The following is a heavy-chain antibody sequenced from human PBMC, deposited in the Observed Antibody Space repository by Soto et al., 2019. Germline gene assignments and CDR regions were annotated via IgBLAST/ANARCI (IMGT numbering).Heavy chain of an antibody. CDR2: ISGSGQTT. CDR3: AKSRGDSWTTYFFDY. D-gene: IGHD4-4*01. Sequence: PVGPMRLSCAASGFNFSSYSLSWLRQAPGKGLEWVSGISGSGQTTHYRDSVKGRFTISRDNFRNTLYLQVNSLRAEDTAIYFCAKSRGDSWTTYFFDYWGQGALVTVSS. J-gene: IGHJ4*02. V-gene: IGHV3-23*01. CDR1: GFNFSSYS.